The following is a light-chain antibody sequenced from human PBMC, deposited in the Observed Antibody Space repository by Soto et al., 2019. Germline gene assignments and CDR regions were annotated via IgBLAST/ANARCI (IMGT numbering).Light chain of an antibody. V-gene: IGKV3-11*01. CDR1: QSVSNS. CDR2: DAS. CDR3: QQSYSWPPMYT. Sequence: EIVLTQSPATLSLSPGERATLSCRASQSVSNSLVWYQQGPGQAPRLLIYDASNRATGIPARFSGSGSGTDFTLTISSLEPEDFALYYCQQSYSWPPMYTFGQGTKLEIK. J-gene: IGKJ2*01.